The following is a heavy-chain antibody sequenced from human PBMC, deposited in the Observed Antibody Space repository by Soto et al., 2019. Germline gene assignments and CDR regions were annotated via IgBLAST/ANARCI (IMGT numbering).Heavy chain of an antibody. J-gene: IGHJ4*02. CDR1: GFTFSSYA. CDR3: AKHPQYSYDYDY. CDR2: LSGSGGST. V-gene: IGHV3-23*01. Sequence: EVQLLESGGDLVQPGGSLRLSCAASGFTFSSYAMSWVRQAPGKGLEWVSALSGSGGSTYYTDSVKGRFTISRDNSKNTLYLQMNSLRAEDTAVYYCAKHPQYSYDYDYWGRGTLVTVSS. D-gene: IGHD3-22*01.